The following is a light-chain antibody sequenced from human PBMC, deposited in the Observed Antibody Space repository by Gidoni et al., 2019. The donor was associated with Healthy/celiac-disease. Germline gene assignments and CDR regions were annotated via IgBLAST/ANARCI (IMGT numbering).Light chain of an antibody. V-gene: IGKV3-20*01. CDR2: GAS. CDR3: QQYGSSPYT. Sequence: PGERATLSCRASQSVSNNYLAWYQQKPGQAPRLLIYGASSRATGIPDRISGSGSGTDFTLTISRLEPEDFALYYCQQYGSSPYTFXQXTKLEIK. CDR1: QSVSNNY. J-gene: IGKJ2*01.